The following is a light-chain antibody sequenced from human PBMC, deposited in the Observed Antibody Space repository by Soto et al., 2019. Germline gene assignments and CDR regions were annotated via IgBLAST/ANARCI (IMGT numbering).Light chain of an antibody. Sequence: QSALTQPASVSGSPGQSITISCTGTSSDVGSYNLVSWYQQHPGKAPKLMIYEGTKRPSGVSNRFSGSKSGNTASLTISGLQAEDEGDYYCCSYAGSSTLAFGGGTKLTVL. V-gene: IGLV2-23*01. CDR1: SSDVGSYNL. J-gene: IGLJ2*01. CDR2: EGT. CDR3: CSYAGSSTLA.